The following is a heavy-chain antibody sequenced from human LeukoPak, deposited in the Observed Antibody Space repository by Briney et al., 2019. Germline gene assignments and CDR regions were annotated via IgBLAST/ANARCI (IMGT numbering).Heavy chain of an antibody. CDR3: ARAPYSSGGSTNYYYYYYMDV. J-gene: IGHJ6*03. V-gene: IGHV1-69*02. CDR1: GGTFSSYT. CDR2: IIPILGIA. Sequence: SVKVSCKASGGTFSSYTISWVRQAPGQGLEWMGRIIPILGIANYAQKFQGRVTITADKSTSTAYMELSSLRSEDTAVYYCARAPYSSGGSTNYYYYYYMDVWGKGTTVTVSS. D-gene: IGHD6-19*01.